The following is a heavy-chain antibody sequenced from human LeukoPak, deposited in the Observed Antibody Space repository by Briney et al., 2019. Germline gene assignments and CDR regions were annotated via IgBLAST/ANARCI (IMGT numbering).Heavy chain of an antibody. J-gene: IGHJ1*01. Sequence: GRSLRLPCAASGFTFSDYGMHWVRQAPGKGLEWVAVIWYDGSNKYCSDSVKGRFTISRDNSKNTLYLQMNSLRAEDTAVYYCATTASRGPQSAEYFQYWGQGTLVTVSS. CDR3: ATTASRGPQSAEYFQY. CDR2: IWYDGSNK. CDR1: GFTFSDYG. V-gene: IGHV3-33*01.